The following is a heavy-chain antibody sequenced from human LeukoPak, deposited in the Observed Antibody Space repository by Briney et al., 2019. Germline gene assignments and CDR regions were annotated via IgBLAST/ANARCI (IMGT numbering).Heavy chain of an antibody. CDR3: AKWICSSGWSYFDY. CDR2: LSGSGITT. CDR1: GFTLSNSA. V-gene: IGHV3-23*01. D-gene: IGHD6-19*01. Sequence: GGSLRLSCAASGFTLSNSAMSCVRQAPGKGLEWVSTLSGSGITTYYADSVKGRFTISRDNSKNTLYLQMNSLRAEDTAVYYCAKWICSSGWSYFDYWGHGTLVTVSS. J-gene: IGHJ4*01.